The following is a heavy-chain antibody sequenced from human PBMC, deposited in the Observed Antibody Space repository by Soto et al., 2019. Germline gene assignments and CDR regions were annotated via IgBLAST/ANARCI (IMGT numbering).Heavy chain of an antibody. CDR2: IYHSGST. V-gene: IGHV4-4*02. Sequence: QVQLQESGPGLVKPSGTLSLTCAVSSGSISSSNWWSWVRQPPGKGLEWIGEIYHSGSTNYNPSLKSRVTISVDKSKHQFSLKLSSVTAADTAVYYCARVFEYCSSTSCYFRAFDIWGQGTMVTVSS. CDR1: SGSISSSNW. J-gene: IGHJ3*02. D-gene: IGHD2-2*01. CDR3: ARVFEYCSSTSCYFRAFDI.